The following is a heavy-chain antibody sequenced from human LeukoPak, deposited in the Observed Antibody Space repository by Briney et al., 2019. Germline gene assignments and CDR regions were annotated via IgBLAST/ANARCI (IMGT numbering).Heavy chain of an antibody. J-gene: IGHJ4*02. V-gene: IGHV1-69*04. CDR1: GGTFSSYA. Sequence: ASVKVSCKASGGTFSSYAISWVRQAPGQGLEWMGRIIPILGIANYAQKFQGRATITADKSTSTAYMELSSLRSEDTAVYYCARDFSGYYDSSGYSLDYWGQGTLVTVSS. D-gene: IGHD3-22*01. CDR3: ARDFSGYYDSSGYSLDY. CDR2: IIPILGIA.